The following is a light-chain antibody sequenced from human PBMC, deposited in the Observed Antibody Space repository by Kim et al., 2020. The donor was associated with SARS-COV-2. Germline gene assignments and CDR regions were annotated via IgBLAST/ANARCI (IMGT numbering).Light chain of an antibody. CDR2: GVT. V-gene: IGLV2-8*01. J-gene: IGLJ1*01. Sequence: GHSVSMSCSGTRGDFGSYKYVTGYRPHPGKSPKRLIYGVTKQPSGVPDRFSGSMSGNTASLTVSGLQAKDEADNYYASHGGYDYVFATGTKVTVL. CDR1: RGDFGSYKY. CDR3: ASHGGYDYV.